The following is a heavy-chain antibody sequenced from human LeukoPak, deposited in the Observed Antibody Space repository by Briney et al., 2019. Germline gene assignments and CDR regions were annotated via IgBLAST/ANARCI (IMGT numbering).Heavy chain of an antibody. CDR1: GYTFTGYY. Sequence: ASVKVSCKASGYTFTGYYLQWARQAPGQGLEWMGWFNPNSGGTNYAQKFQGRVTMTRDTSISTAYMELSRLRSDDTAVYYCARRAYPNDYAPFDYWGQGTLVTVSS. CDR3: ARRAYPNDYAPFDY. V-gene: IGHV1-2*02. D-gene: IGHD4-17*01. J-gene: IGHJ4*02. CDR2: FNPNSGGT.